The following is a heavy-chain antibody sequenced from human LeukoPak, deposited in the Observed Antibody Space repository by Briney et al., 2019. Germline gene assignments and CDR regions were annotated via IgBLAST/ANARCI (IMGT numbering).Heavy chain of an antibody. D-gene: IGHD6-13*01. J-gene: IGHJ5*02. CDR2: IYYSGST. V-gene: IGHV4-61*01. CDR3: ARDGGSSWANWFDL. Sequence: PSETLSLTCTVSGGSFSSGSYYWGWLRQPPGTGLEWVGYIYYSGSTNYNPSLKSRVTISVDTSKNQFSLKLSSVTAADTAVYYCARDGGSSWANWFDLWGQGTLVTVSS. CDR1: GGSFSSGSYY.